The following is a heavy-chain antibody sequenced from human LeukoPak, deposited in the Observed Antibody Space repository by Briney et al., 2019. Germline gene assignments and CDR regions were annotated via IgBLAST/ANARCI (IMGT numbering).Heavy chain of an antibody. V-gene: IGHV4-59*01. D-gene: IGHD2-15*01. CDR2: IYYSGST. CDR3: ARILGAYCSGGSCPDAFDI. J-gene: IGHJ3*02. Sequence: PSETLSLTCTVSGGSFSSYYWSWIRQPPGKGLVWIGYIYYSGSTNYNPSLKSRVTMSIDTSKNQFSLKVTSVTAADTAVYYCARILGAYCSGGSCPDAFDIWGQGTMVTVSS. CDR1: GGSFSSYY.